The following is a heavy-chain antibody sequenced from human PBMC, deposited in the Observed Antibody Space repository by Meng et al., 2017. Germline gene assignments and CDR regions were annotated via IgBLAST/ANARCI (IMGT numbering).Heavy chain of an antibody. CDR2: INTNTGNP. D-gene: IGHD1-26*01. CDR3: AREGRVDFDY. V-gene: IGHV7-4-1*02. Sequence: QVHDVESGYELQEPGAAVKVSYKASGYNFHRYAKNWGRQAPGQGVEWMGWINTNTGNPTYAQGFTGRFVFSLDTSVSTAYLQISSLKAEDTAVYYCAREGRVDFDYWGQGTLVTVSS. J-gene: IGHJ4*02. CDR1: GYNFHRYA.